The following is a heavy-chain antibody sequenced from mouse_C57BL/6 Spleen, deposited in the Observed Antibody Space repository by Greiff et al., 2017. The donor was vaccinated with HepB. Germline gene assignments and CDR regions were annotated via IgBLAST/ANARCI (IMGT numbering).Heavy chain of an antibody. D-gene: IGHD3-2*02. Sequence: QVQLQQSGPELVKPGASVKISCKASGYAFSSSWMNWVKQRPGKGLEWIGRIYPGDGDTNYNGKFKGKATLTADKSSSTAYMQLSSLTSEDSAVYFCARQDSSGLYYFDYWGTGTTLTVSS. CDR1: GYAFSSSW. J-gene: IGHJ2*01. V-gene: IGHV1-82*01. CDR2: IYPGDGDT. CDR3: ARQDSSGLYYFDY.